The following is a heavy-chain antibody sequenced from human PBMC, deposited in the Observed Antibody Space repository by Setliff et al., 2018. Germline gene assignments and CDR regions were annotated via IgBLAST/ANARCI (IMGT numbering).Heavy chain of an antibody. D-gene: IGHD1-26*01. J-gene: IGHJ4*02. CDR3: ATGGSAVGALPISPPDQ. V-gene: IGHV1-18*01. CDR1: GYNFINYG. Sequence: ASVKVSCKTSGYNFINYGITWVRQAPGQGLEWMGWISPYNRNTIYAERFQGRVTLTTDTSTDTAAMELRSLTSDDTALYYCATGGSAVGALPISPPDQWGQGTLVTVSS. CDR2: ISPYNRNT.